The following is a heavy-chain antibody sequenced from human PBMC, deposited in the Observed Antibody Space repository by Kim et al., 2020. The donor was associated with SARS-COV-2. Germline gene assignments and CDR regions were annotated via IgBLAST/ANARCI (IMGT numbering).Heavy chain of an antibody. V-gene: IGHV4-34*01. Sequence: SETLSLTCAVYGGSFSGYYWSWIRQPPGKGLEWIGEINHSGSTNYNPSLKSRVTISVDTSKNQFSLKLSSVTAADTAVYYCARSPAAPYYYYGMDVWGQGTTVTVSS. CDR2: INHSGST. CDR1: GGSFSGYY. D-gene: IGHD6-25*01. J-gene: IGHJ6*02. CDR3: ARSPAAPYYYYGMDV.